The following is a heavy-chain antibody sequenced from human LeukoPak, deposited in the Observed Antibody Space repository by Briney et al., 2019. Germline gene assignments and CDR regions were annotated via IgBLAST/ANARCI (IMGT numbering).Heavy chain of an antibody. CDR1: GFIFSSWW. CDR3: TTFGIDWSLSY. V-gene: IGHV3-74*01. D-gene: IGHD3-9*01. CDR2: INTDGSYN. Sequence: GGSLRLSCAASGFIFSSWWMIWFRRLPGKGLVSVSHINTDGSYNRYADSVKGRLTISRDNAKNTLYLQMNSLRPEDTGVYYCTTFGIDWSLSYWGQGALVTVSS. J-gene: IGHJ4*02.